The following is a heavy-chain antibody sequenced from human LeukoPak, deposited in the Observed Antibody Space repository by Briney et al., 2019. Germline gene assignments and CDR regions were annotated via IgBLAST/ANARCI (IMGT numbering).Heavy chain of an antibody. D-gene: IGHD3-10*01. CDR3: ARDKKSGESSEIDY. Sequence: GGSLRLSCAAFGFTFSNYWVHWVRHAPGKGLVWVSRINRDGSTTKYADSVKGRFTVSRDNAKNTLNLQMNSLRAEDTAVYYCARDKKSGESSEIDYWGQGTLVTVSS. V-gene: IGHV3-74*03. CDR2: INRDGSTT. CDR1: GFTFSNYW. J-gene: IGHJ4*02.